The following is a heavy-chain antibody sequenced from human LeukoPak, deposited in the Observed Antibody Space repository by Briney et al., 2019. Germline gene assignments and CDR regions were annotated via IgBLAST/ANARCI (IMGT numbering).Heavy chain of an antibody. CDR3: AKDHAGSGRAFEY. D-gene: IGHD3-10*01. Sequence: PGTSLRLSCATSGFTFRMCGVHWVRQAPGKGLEWVALMSSDGIKSYYADSVKGRFTVSRDTSKDIVYLQMNSLSADDTGIYYCAKDHAGSGRAFEYWGQGTLLTVSS. CDR2: MSSDGIKS. J-gene: IGHJ4*02. CDR1: GFTFRMCG. V-gene: IGHV3-30*04.